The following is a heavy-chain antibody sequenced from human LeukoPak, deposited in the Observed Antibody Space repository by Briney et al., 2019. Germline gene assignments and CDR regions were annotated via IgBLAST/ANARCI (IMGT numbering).Heavy chain of an antibody. V-gene: IGHV3-23*01. D-gene: IGHD4-17*01. CDR1: GFTFSSYA. J-gene: IGHJ4*02. Sequence: GSLRLSCAASGFTFSSYAMSWVRQAPGKGLEWVSAISGSGGSTYYADSVKGRFTISRDNSKNTLYLQMNSLRAEDTVVYYCAKGHHDYGDYYDYWGQGTLVTVSS. CDR3: AKGHHDYGDYYDY. CDR2: ISGSGGST.